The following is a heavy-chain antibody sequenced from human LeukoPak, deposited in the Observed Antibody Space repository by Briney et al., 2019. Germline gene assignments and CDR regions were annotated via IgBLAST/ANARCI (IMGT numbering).Heavy chain of an antibody. CDR1: GFTFRRYA. V-gene: IGHV3-23*01. CDR3: AKDPMVRGLTYDN. CDR2: ISGSGGST. J-gene: IGHJ4*02. D-gene: IGHD3-10*01. Sequence: GGSLRLSCAASGFTFRRYALTWVRQTPGKGLEWVAAISGSGGSTYYTDSVKGRFTISRDNSKNTLYLQMNSLRAGDTAVYYCAKDPMVRGLTYDNWGQGTLVTVSS.